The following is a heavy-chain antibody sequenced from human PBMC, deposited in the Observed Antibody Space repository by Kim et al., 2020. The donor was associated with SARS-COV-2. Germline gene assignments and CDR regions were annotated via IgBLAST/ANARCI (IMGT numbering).Heavy chain of an antibody. Sequence: GGSLRLSCVASGFTVSNYWMHWVRQAPGKGLEWVSRINSDGSATRYADSVKGRFTISRDNAKNTLYVQMNSLRAEDAAVYYCAREGIAAAGDGVGDYWGQGTLVTVSS. CDR1: GFTVSNYW. CDR3: AREGIAAAGDGVGDY. J-gene: IGHJ4*02. D-gene: IGHD6-13*01. V-gene: IGHV3-74*01. CDR2: INSDGSAT.